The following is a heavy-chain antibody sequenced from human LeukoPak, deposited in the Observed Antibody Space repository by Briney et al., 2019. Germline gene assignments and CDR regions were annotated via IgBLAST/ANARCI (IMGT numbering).Heavy chain of an antibody. V-gene: IGHV4-31*03. CDR1: GGSISSGGYY. CDR2: IYYSMST. CDR3: ARALGARVS. D-gene: IGHD1-26*01. Sequence: SETLSLTCTVSGGSISSGGYYWRWIRQHPGKGLEWIGYIYYSMSTYYNPSLKSRVTISVDTSKNQFSLKLSSVTAADTAVYYCARALGARVSWGQGTLVTVSS. J-gene: IGHJ4*02.